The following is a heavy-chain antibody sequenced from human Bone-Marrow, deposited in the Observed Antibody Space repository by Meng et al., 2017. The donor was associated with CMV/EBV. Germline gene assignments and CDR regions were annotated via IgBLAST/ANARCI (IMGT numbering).Heavy chain of an antibody. CDR3: ASSSGYYVYYYYYGMDV. CDR2: ISYDGSNK. V-gene: IGHV3-30-3*01. D-gene: IGHD3-22*01. Sequence: GESLKISCAASGFTFSSYAMHWVRQAPGKGLEWVAVISYDGSNKYYADSVKGRFTISRDNSKNTLYLQMNSLRAEDTAVYYCASSSGYYVYYYYYGMDVWGQGTTVTVSS. J-gene: IGHJ6*02. CDR1: GFTFSSYA.